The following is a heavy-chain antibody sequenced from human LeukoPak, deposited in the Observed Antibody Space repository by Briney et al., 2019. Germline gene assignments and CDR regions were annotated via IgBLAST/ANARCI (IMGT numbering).Heavy chain of an antibody. D-gene: IGHD3-22*01. Sequence: PSETLSLTCTVSGGSINSSSYYWGWIRQPPGKGLEWIGSIYYSGSPYHNPSLKSRVTMSVDTSKNQFSLKLKSVTAADTAVYFCTRLLHDSRGYYYFDYWGQGTLATVSS. CDR1: GGSINSSSYY. J-gene: IGHJ4*02. CDR3: TRLLHDSRGYYYFDY. V-gene: IGHV4-39*01. CDR2: IYYSGSP.